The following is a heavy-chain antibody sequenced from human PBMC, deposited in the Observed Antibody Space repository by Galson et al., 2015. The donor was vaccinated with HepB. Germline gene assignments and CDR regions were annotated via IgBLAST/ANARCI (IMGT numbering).Heavy chain of an antibody. Sequence: SETLSLTCTVSGGSFRSHFWSWIRQPLGKGLEWIGYIYHSGRTEYNPSLKSRVTISVHTSQNQFSLKLTSVTAADTAVYYCARHTNRFCGGDTCRTRYGMDVWGQGTTVTVSS. CDR2: IYHSGRT. J-gene: IGHJ6*02. CDR1: GGSFRSHF. V-gene: IGHV4-59*08. CDR3: ARHTNRFCGGDTCRTRYGMDV. D-gene: IGHD2-21*01.